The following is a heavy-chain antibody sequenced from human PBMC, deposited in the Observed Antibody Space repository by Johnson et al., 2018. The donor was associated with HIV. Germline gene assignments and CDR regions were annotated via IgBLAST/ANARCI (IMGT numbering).Heavy chain of an antibody. CDR2: IKQDGSEK. V-gene: IGHV3-7*01. J-gene: IGHJ3*02. CDR1: GFTFSGYW. CDR3: ARDPAAAGGI. Sequence: EVQLVESGGGLVKPGGSLRLSCAASGFTFSGYWMSWVRQAPGKGLEWVANIKQDGSEKYYVDYVKGRFTISRDNAKNSLFLQMNSLRAEDTAVYYCARDPAAAGGIWGQGTMVTVSS. D-gene: IGHD6-13*01.